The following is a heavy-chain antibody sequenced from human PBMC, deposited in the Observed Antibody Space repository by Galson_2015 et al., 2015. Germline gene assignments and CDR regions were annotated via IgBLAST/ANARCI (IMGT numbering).Heavy chain of an antibody. CDR2: ISGKGGKT. CDR3: IKGVWGATFDY. V-gene: IGHV3-23*01. Sequence: SMRLSCATSGLTFSSHAMTWVRQAPGKGLEWVSGISGSGGLVWVSGISGKGGKTYHAESVKGRFTISRDNSKNTLYLKIDSLRAEDTAIYYCIKGVWGATFDYWGQGSLVTVSS. CDR1: GLTFSSHA. D-gene: IGHD7-27*01. J-gene: IGHJ4*02.